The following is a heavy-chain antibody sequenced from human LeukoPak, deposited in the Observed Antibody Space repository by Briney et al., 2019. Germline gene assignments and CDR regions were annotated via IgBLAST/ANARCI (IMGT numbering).Heavy chain of an antibody. D-gene: IGHD6-19*01. CDR2: IIPIFGTA. CDR3: ARVSGWYGTTPVDYYYFDY. CDR1: GGTFSSYA. Sequence: GASVKVSCKASGGTFSSYATSWVRQAPGQGLEWMGGIIPIFGTANYAQKFQGRVTITADESTSTAYMELSSLRSEDTAVYYCARVSGWYGTTPVDYYYFDYWGQGTLVTVSS. V-gene: IGHV1-69*13. J-gene: IGHJ4*02.